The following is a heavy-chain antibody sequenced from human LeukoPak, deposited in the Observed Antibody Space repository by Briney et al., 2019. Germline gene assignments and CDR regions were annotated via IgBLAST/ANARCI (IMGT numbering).Heavy chain of an antibody. V-gene: IGHV5-51*01. Sequence: PGESLKISCKGSGYSFAVSWVAWVRQMPGKGLGWMAIIYPGDSDTRYSPSFEGQVTISADKSISTAYLQWSSLKASDTAKYYCARSPMGWGYSMDVWGQGTTVTVPS. CDR1: GYSFAVSW. D-gene: IGHD3-10*01. J-gene: IGHJ6*02. CDR3: ARSPMGWGYSMDV. CDR2: IYPGDSDT.